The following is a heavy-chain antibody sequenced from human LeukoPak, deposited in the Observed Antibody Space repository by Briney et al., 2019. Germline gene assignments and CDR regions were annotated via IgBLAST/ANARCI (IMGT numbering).Heavy chain of an antibody. D-gene: IGHD3-10*01. Sequence: SEAPSLTCTVSGGSIVNSYWTWIRQPPGKGLEWMGYVYSTGGTTGGGNYSPSLKTRLTISVDASKNQVFLKLTSATAADTAVYYCAKDRTGASWGQGTLVTVSS. CDR2: VYSTGGT. V-gene: IGHV4-59*13. CDR3: AKDRTGAS. CDR1: GGSIVNSY. J-gene: IGHJ5*02.